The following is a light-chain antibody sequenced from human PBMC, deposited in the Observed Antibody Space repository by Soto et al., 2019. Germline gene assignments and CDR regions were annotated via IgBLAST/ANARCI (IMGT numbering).Light chain of an antibody. V-gene: IGKV1-12*01. J-gene: IGKJ4*01. CDR2: AAS. Sequence: DIQMTQSPSSVSASVGDRVTITCRASQDISSWLAWYQHHPGKAPKLLIYAASSLQSGVPSRFSGRGSGTDFNLTVISLYAEDFGSYYCQASYSFAFSVDGGTKVEIK. CDR1: QDISSW. CDR3: QASYSFAFS.